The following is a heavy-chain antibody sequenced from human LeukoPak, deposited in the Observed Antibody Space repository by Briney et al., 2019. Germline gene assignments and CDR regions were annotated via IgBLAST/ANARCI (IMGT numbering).Heavy chain of an antibody. J-gene: IGHJ4*02. CDR3: ARGSVKYQLLLSPDDY. D-gene: IGHD2-2*01. CDR1: GGTFSSYA. Sequence: GASVKVSCKASGGTFSSYAISWVRQAPGQGLEWMGGIIPILGTANYAQKFQGRVTITADESTSSAYMELSSLRSEDTAMYYCARGSVKYQLLLSPDDYWGQGSLVTVSS. CDR2: IIPILGTA. V-gene: IGHV1-69*13.